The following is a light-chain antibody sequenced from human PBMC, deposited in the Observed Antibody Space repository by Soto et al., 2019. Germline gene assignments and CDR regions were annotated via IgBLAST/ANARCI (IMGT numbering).Light chain of an antibody. J-gene: IGKJ1*01. CDR2: KAS. CDR3: QHCNNYWS. V-gene: IGKV1-5*03. CDR1: QSISYW. Sequence: DIQMTQSPSTLSASVGDRVTITCRASQSISYWLALYQQKPGKAPNLLIYKASSLESGVPSRFSGSGSGTEFTLTIRSLQPDDFATYYCQHCNNYWSVGQGTKVEIK.